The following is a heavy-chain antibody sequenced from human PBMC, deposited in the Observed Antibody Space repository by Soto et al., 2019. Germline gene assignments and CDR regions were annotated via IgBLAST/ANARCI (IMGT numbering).Heavy chain of an antibody. CDR2: IYYGGST. J-gene: IGHJ6*02. Sequence: SVTLSLTCTVSGGSISSGDYYWSWIRQPPGKGLEWIGYIYYGGSTYYNPSLKSRVTISVDTSKNQFSLKLSSVTAADTAVYYCARDDGFWSGYPEYYYGMDVWGQGTTVTVSS. V-gene: IGHV4-30-4*01. CDR3: ARDDGFWSGYPEYYYGMDV. D-gene: IGHD3-3*01. CDR1: GGSISSGDYY.